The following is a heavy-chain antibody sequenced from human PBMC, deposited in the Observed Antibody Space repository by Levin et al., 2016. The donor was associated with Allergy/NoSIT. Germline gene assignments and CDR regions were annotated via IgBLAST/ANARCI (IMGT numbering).Heavy chain of an antibody. V-gene: IGHV3-30*18. Sequence: GESLKISCAASGFTFSSYGMHWVRQAPGKGLEWVAVISYDGSNKYYADSVKGRFTISRDNSKNTLYLQMNSLRAEDTAVYYCAKDYGDPRDYYYGMDVWGQGTTVTVSS. CDR3: AKDYGDPRDYYYGMDV. CDR2: ISYDGSNK. CDR1: GFTFSSYG. J-gene: IGHJ6*02. D-gene: IGHD4-17*01.